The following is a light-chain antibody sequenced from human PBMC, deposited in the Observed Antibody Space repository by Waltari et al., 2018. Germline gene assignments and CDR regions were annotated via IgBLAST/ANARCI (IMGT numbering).Light chain of an antibody. CDR1: QDITIF. Sequence: RMTQSPSSLSASVGDTVTITCQASQDITIFLNWYQQKPGKAPNLLIYDASKLERGVPSRISGSGSGTVFTFTIGDLQPEDVATYFCQQYDNLPLTFGGGTKVEIK. CDR2: DAS. CDR3: QQYDNLPLT. V-gene: IGKV1-33*01. J-gene: IGKJ4*01.